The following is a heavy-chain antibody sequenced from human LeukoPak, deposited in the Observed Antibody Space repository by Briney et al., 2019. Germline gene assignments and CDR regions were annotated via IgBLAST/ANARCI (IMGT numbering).Heavy chain of an antibody. V-gene: IGHV4-39*01. CDR1: GGAISSSNYY. D-gene: IGHD6-6*01. CDR3: ASPSSSSSTYDY. CDR2: IHYSGST. Sequence: SETLSLTCTVSGGAISSSNYYWGWIRQPPGKGLEWIGSIHYSGSTYYNPSLKSRVTISVDTSKNQFSLKLSSVTAADTAVYYCASPSSSSSTYDYWGQGTLVTVSS. J-gene: IGHJ4*02.